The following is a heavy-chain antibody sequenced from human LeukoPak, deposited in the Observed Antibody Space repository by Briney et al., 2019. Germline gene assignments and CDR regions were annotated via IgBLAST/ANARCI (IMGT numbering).Heavy chain of an antibody. J-gene: IGHJ4*02. V-gene: IGHV1-18*04. CDR2: ISGYNGDT. CDR1: GYSFTSHY. Sequence: ASVKVSCKASGYSFTSHYMHWVRQAPGQGLEWMGWISGYNGDTNYAQKFQDRVTLTTDTSTTTAYMELRSLRSDDTAVYYCARGLPAPKGLGIEYWGQGTLVTVSS. CDR3: ARGLPAPKGLGIEY. D-gene: IGHD2-2*01.